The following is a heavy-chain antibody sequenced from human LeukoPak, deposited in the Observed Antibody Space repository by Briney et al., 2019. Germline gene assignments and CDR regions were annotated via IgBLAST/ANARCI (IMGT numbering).Heavy chain of an antibody. CDR3: AREPVTRDGYNSYYWYFDL. J-gene: IGHJ2*01. D-gene: IGHD5-24*01. CDR1: GGTFSSYA. CDR2: IIPIFGTA. V-gene: IGHV1-69*05. Sequence: GSSVKVSCKASGGTFSSYAISWVRQAPGQGLEWMGGIIPIFGTANYAQKFQGRVTITTDESTSTAYMELSSLRSEDTAVYYCAREPVTRDGYNSYYWYFDLWGRGTLVTVSS.